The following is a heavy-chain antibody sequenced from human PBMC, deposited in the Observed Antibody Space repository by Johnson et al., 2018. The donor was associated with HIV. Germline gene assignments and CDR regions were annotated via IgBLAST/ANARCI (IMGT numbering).Heavy chain of an antibody. V-gene: IGHV3-20*04. Sequence: VHLVESGGRVVRPGGSLRLSCVASGFTFDDYGMSWVRQAPGKGLEWVSGIHWNGGSTGYAESVKGRFTVSRDNAKNSLYLQMNSLRAEDTALYYCARDTYSSDAFDIWGQGTMVTVSS. J-gene: IGHJ3*02. CDR3: ARDTYSSDAFDI. D-gene: IGHD4-11*01. CDR1: GFTFDDYG. CDR2: IHWNGGST.